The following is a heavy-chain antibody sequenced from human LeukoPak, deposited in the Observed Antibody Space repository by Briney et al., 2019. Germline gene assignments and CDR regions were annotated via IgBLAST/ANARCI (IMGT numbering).Heavy chain of an antibody. J-gene: IGHJ4*02. CDR1: GGSFSGYY. CDR2: INHSGST. V-gene: IGHV4-34*01. CDR3: ARYGGSGWVIDN. D-gene: IGHD6-19*01. Sequence: TSETPSLTCAVYGGSFSGYYWSWIRQPPGKGLEWIGEINHSGSTNYNPSLKSRVTISVDTSKKQFSLKLTSVTAADTAVYYCARYGGSGWVIDNWGQGTLVTVSS.